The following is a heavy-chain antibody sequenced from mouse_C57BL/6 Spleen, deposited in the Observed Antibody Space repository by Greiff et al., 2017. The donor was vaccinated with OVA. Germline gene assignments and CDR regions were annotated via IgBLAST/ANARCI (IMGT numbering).Heavy chain of an antibody. CDR3: ARIDYDYDGYFDV. V-gene: IGHV5-17*01. J-gene: IGHJ1*03. CDR2: ISSGSSTI. Sequence: EVQLVESGGGLVKPGGSLKLSCAASGFTFSDYGMHWVRQAPEKGLEWVAYISSGSSTIYYADTVKGRFTISRDNAKNTLFLQMTSLRSEDTAMYYCARIDYDYDGYFDVWGTGTTVTVSS. D-gene: IGHD2-4*01. CDR1: GFTFSDYG.